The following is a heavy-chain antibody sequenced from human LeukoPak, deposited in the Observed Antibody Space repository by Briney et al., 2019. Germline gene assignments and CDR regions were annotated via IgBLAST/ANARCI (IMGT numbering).Heavy chain of an antibody. J-gene: IGHJ4*02. CDR1: GFTFSNYG. CDR2: ISHDGSNN. V-gene: IGHV3-30*18. CDR3: AKADWNDGGSFDY. Sequence: PGGSLRLSCAASGFTFSNYGMHWVRQAPGKGLEWVVVISHDGSNNNYADSVKGRFTISRDNSKNTLYLQMNSLRAEDTAVYYCAKADWNDGGSFDYWGQGTLVTVSS. D-gene: IGHD1-1*01.